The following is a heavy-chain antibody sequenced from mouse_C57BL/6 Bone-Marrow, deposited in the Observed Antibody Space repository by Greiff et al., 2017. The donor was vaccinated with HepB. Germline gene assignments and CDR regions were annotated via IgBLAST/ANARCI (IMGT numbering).Heavy chain of an antibody. D-gene: IGHD2-5*01. CDR3: TTDYSNYVR. CDR2: IDPENGDT. J-gene: IGHJ3*02. Sequence: VQLKQSGAELVRPGASVKLSCTASGFNIKDDYMHWVKQRPEQGLEWIGWIDPENGDTEYASKFQGKATITADTSSNTAYLQLSSLTSEDTAVYYCTTDYSNYVRWGQGTLVTVSA. CDR1: GFNIKDDY. V-gene: IGHV14-4*01.